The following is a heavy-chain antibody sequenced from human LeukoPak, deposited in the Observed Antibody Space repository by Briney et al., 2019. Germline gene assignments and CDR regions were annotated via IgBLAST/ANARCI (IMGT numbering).Heavy chain of an antibody. V-gene: IGHV4-34*01. J-gene: IGHJ4*02. Sequence: SETLSLTCAVYGGSFSRYYWSWIRQPPGKGLEWIGEINHSGSTNYNPSLKSRVTISVDTSKNQFSLKLSSVTAADTAVYYCARLSVSNDSWGQGTLVTVSS. D-gene: IGHD1-26*01. CDR3: ARLSVSNDS. CDR2: INHSGST. CDR1: GGSFSRYY.